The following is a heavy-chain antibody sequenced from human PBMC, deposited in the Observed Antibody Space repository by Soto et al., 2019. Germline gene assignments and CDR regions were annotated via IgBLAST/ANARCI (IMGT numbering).Heavy chain of an antibody. CDR2: IIPIFGTA. D-gene: IGHD5-12*01. V-gene: IGHV1-69*13. CDR1: GGTFSSYA. Sequence: ASVKVSCKASGGTFSSYAISWVRQAPGQGLEWMGGIIPIFGTANYAQKFQGRVTITADESTSTAYMELSSLRSEDTAVYYCAGPPPPPHDYIERRRCRFDYWGKGTLVTVS. J-gene: IGHJ4*02. CDR3: AGPPPPPHDYIERRRCRFDY.